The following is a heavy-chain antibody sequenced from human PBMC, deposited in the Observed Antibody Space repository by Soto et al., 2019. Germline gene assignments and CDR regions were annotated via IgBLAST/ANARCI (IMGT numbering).Heavy chain of an antibody. D-gene: IGHD3-10*01. J-gene: IGHJ4*02. V-gene: IGHV3-30*18. CDR2: ISYDGSNK. CDR1: GFTFSSYG. CDR3: AKDRMGAGVRGYFHD. Sequence: QVQLVESGGGVVQPGKSLRLSCAGSGFTFSSYGMDWVRQAPGKGLEWVAVISYDGSNKYYADSVKGRFTISRDNSKNTLYLQMSSLRGDDTAVYYCAKDRMGAGVRGYFHDWGQGTLVTVSS.